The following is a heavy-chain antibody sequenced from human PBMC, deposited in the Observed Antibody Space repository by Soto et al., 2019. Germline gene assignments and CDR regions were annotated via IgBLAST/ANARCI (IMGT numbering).Heavy chain of an antibody. CDR2: ISYDGSNK. CDR3: AKDQAGYYYYYGMDV. CDR1: GFTFSSYG. J-gene: IGHJ6*02. Sequence: QVQLVESGGGVVQPGRSLRLSCAASGFTFSSYGMHWVRQAPGKGLEWVAVISYDGSNKYYADSVKGRFTISRDNSKNTLYLRMNSLRAEDTAVYYCAKDQAGYYYYYGMDVWGQGTTVTVSS. V-gene: IGHV3-30*18.